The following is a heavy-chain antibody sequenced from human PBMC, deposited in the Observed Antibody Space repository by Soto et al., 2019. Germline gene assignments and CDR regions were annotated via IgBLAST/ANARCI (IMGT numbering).Heavy chain of an antibody. CDR1: GGTFRNYA. Sequence: QVQLGQSGAEVKKPGASVKVSCKASGGTFRNYAFRWVRQAPGQGLEWMGEAIPIFGRTPYAQQFQCRATITAEESTNTAYMELSSLRSEDTAVYYCSRRFIQDNGGNNDAFDIWGQGTMVTVS. V-gene: IGHV1-69*01. D-gene: IGHD4-17*01. J-gene: IGHJ3*02. CDR2: AIPIFGRT. CDR3: SRRFIQDNGGNNDAFDI.